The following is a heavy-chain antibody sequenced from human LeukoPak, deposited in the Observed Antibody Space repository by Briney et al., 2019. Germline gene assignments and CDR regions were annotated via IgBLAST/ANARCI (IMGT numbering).Heavy chain of an antibody. CDR1: GFTFSSYG. D-gene: IGHD4-17*01. V-gene: IGHV3-30*02. CDR3: ARVNRLTTGMDV. CDR2: IRYDGSNK. J-gene: IGHJ6*02. Sequence: GGSLRLSCAASGFTFSSYGMHWVRQAPGKGLEWVAFIRYDGSNKYYADSVKGRFTISRDNSKNTLYLQMNSLRAEDTAVYYCARVNRLTTGMDVWGQGTTVTVSS.